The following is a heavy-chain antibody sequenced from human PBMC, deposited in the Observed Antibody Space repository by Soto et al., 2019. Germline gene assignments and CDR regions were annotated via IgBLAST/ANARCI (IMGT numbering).Heavy chain of an antibody. D-gene: IGHD3-22*01. J-gene: IGHJ4*02. CDR1: GFTVSSNY. CDR2: IYSGGST. Sequence: GSLRLSCAASGFTVSSNYMSWVRQAPGKGLEWVSVIYSGGSTYYADSVKGRFTISRDNSKNTLYLQMNSLRAEDTAVYYCARVYYDSSGYPYFDYWGQGTLVTVSS. V-gene: IGHV3-53*01. CDR3: ARVYYDSSGYPYFDY.